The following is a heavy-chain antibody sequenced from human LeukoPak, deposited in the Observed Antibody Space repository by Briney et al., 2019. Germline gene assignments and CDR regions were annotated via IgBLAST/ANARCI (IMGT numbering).Heavy chain of an antibody. V-gene: IGHV1-2*02. CDR3: ARVFRVVPAAILDY. J-gene: IGHJ4*02. Sequence: ASVKVSCKVSGYALIELSMHWVRQAPGQGLEWMGWINPNSGGTNYAQKFQGRVTMTRDTSISTAYMELSRLRSDDTAVYYCARVFRVVPAAILDYWGQGTLVTVSS. CDR2: INPNSGGT. D-gene: IGHD2-2*01. CDR1: GYALIELS.